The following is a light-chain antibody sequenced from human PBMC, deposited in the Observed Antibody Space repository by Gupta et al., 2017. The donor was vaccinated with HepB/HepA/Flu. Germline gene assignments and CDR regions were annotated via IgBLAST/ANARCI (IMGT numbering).Light chain of an antibody. CDR2: GEN. V-gene: IGLV3-19*01. Sequence: SFELTQDPAVSVALGQTVRLTCQGDSLRTYYASWYQQKPGQAPLLVIHGENNRPSGIPDRFSGSRLGNTASLTLTGAQAEDEADYYCSSRDSSGNHWVFGGGTTLTVL. CDR3: SSRDSSGNHWV. J-gene: IGLJ3*02. CDR1: SLRTYY.